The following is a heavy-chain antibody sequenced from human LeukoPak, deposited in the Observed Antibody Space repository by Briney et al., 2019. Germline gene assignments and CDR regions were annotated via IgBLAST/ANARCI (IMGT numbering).Heavy chain of an antibody. D-gene: IGHD5-24*01. V-gene: IGHV4-61*08. CDR3: AREMATVLDY. Sequence: PSQTLSLTYAVSGDSISSGGYSWSWIRQPPGKGLEWIGYIYYSGSTNYNPSLKSRVTISVDTSKNQFSLKLSSVTAADTAVYYCAREMATVLDYWGQGTLVTVSS. J-gene: IGHJ4*02. CDR1: GDSISSGGYS. CDR2: IYYSGST.